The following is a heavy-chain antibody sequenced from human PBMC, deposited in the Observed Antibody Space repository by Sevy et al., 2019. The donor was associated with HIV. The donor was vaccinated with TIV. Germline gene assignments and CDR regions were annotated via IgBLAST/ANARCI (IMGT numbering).Heavy chain of an antibody. CDR2: ISGSGGST. CDR3: ARLGGYEDTYYYYAMDV. D-gene: IGHD5-12*01. V-gene: IGHV3-23*01. J-gene: IGHJ6*02. Sequence: GGSLRLSCAASGFTFSSYAMSWVRQAPGKGLEWVSAISGSGGSTYYADSVKGRFTISRDNSKNILYLQMNSLRAEDTAVYYCARLGGYEDTYYYYAMDVWGQGTTVTVSS. CDR1: GFTFSSYA.